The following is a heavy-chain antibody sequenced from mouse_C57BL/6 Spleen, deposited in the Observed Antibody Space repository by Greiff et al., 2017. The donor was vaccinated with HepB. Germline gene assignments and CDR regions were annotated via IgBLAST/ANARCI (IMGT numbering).Heavy chain of an antibody. V-gene: IGHV5-17*01. CDR2: ISSGSSTI. D-gene: IGHD2-3*01. J-gene: IGHJ2*01. CDR1: GFTFSDYG. Sequence: EVQLVESGGGLVKPGGSLKLSCAASGFTFSDYGMHWVRQAPEKGLEWVAYISSGSSTIYCADTVKGRFTISRDNAKNTLFLQMTSLRSEDTAMYYCARSGFYDGYSDYWGQGTTLTVSS. CDR3: ARSGFYDGYSDY.